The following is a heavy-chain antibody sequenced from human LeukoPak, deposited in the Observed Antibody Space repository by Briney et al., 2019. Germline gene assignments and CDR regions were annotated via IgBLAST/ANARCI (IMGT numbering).Heavy chain of an antibody. Sequence: GRPLRLSCAGSGSTFDEHAMHWVRQAPGKGLEWVSGISWNSGSIAYADSVKGRFTISRDNAKNLLFLQMSSLRAADTALYYCVKGHCSSSSCFPNYYYYMDVWGTGTTVTVSS. J-gene: IGHJ6*03. CDR3: VKGHCSSSSCFPNYYYYMDV. D-gene: IGHD2-15*01. CDR2: ISWNSGSI. V-gene: IGHV3-9*01. CDR1: GSTFDEHA.